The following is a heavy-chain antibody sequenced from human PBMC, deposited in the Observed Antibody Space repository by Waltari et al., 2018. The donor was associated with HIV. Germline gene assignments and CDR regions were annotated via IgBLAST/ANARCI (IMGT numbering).Heavy chain of an antibody. J-gene: IGHJ3*02. V-gene: IGHV3-30*01. CDR2: ISYDGSNK. CDR3: ARDQTMTRAFDI. D-gene: IGHD3-22*01. Sequence: QVQLVESGGGVVQPGRSLRPSCAASGFTFSRYDMHWVRQAPGKGLEWVAVISYDGSNKYYADSVKGRFTISRDNSKNTLYLQMNSLRAEDTAVYYCARDQTMTRAFDIWGQGTMVTVSS. CDR1: GFTFSRYD.